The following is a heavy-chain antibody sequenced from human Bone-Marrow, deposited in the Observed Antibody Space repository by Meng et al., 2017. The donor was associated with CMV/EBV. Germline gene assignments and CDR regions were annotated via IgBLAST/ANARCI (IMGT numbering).Heavy chain of an antibody. J-gene: IGHJ4*02. CDR1: GYSFTGYY. CDR2: INPNSGGT. D-gene: IGHD4-11*01. CDR3: ARDHDYSSPDY. Sequence: ASVKVSCKASGYSFTGYYMHWVRQAPGQGLEWMGWINPNSGGTDYAQKFQGRVTMTRDTSISTAYMELSRLRSDDTAVYYCARDHDYSSPDYWGQGTLVTVSS. V-gene: IGHV1-2*02.